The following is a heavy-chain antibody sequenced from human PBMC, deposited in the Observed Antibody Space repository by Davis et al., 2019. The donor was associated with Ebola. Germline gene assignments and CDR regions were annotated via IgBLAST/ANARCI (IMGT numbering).Heavy chain of an antibody. V-gene: IGHV3-23*01. CDR1: GFTFSSYA. CDR3: AKDSYGGGAGMDV. CDR2: ISGSGGST. Sequence: GESLKISCAASGFTFSSYAMSWVRQAPGKGLEWVSVISGSGGSTNYADSVKGRFTISRDNSKNTLYLQMNSLRAEDTAVYYCAKDSYGGGAGMDVWGKGTTVTVSS. D-gene: IGHD4-17*01. J-gene: IGHJ6*04.